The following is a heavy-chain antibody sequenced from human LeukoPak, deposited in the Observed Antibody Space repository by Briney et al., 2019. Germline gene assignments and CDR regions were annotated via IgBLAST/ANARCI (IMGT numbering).Heavy chain of an antibody. J-gene: IGHJ4*02. CDR2: ISYDGSNK. D-gene: IGHD3-22*01. V-gene: IGHV3-30-3*01. CDR3: ARDSGHYYDSSGPPLY. Sequence: GGSLRLSCAASGFTFSSYAMHWVRQAPGKGLEWVAVISYDGSNKYYADSVKGRFTISRDNSKNTLYLQMNSLRAEDTAVYYCARDSGHYYDSSGPPLYRGQGTLVTVSS. CDR1: GFTFSSYA.